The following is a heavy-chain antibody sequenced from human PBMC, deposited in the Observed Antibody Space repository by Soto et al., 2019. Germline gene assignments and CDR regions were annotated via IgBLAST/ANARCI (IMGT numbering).Heavy chain of an antibody. D-gene: IGHD1-26*01. CDR2: IESDGSEK. J-gene: IGHJ4*02. V-gene: IGHV3-7*05. CDR1: EFTFSSYW. Sequence: TGGSLRLSCAASEFTFSSYWMTWVRQAPGKGLEWVANIESDGSEKNYVDSVKGRFTVSRDNAKRSLYLQMNSLRVEDTAVYYCVRGLYTGSPHFFYWGQGTLVTVSS. CDR3: VRGLYTGSPHFFY.